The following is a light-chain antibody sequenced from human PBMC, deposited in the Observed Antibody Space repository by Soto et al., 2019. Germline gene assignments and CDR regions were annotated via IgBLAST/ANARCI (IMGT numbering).Light chain of an antibody. J-gene: IGKJ1*01. CDR1: QSVSRH. Sequence: EIVLTQSPATLSLSPGERATLSCRASQSVSRHLVWYQQKPGQAPSLLIYDASNRATGIPARFSGSGSGTDFTLTISSLEPEDFVVYYCQQRSNWPRTFGQGTKVEIK. V-gene: IGKV3-11*01. CDR2: DAS. CDR3: QQRSNWPRT.